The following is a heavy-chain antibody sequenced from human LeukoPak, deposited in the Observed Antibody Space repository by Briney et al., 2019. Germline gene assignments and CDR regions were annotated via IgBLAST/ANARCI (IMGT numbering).Heavy chain of an antibody. Sequence: SETLSLTCAVSGYSISSGYYGGWIRQPPGKGLEWIGSIYYSGTTYYNPSLKSRVTILVDTSKNQFSLKLSSVTAADTAVYYCARRRSTSWYDYWGQGTLVTVSS. CDR3: ARRRSTSWYDY. V-gene: IGHV4-38-2*01. D-gene: IGHD6-13*01. CDR1: GYSISSGYY. J-gene: IGHJ4*02. CDR2: IYYSGTT.